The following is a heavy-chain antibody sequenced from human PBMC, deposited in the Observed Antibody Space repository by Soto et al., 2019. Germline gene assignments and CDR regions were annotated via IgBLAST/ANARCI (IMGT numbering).Heavy chain of an antibody. V-gene: IGHV5-51*01. CDR1: GYIFTTYW. Sequence: PGESLKISCKTSGYIFTTYWIAWVRQMPGKGLEWMGIINPANSDTRYSPSFQGQVTISADKSISTTYLHWSSLKASDTAIYYCARQWNFDYWGQGTLVTVSS. J-gene: IGHJ4*02. CDR3: ARQWNFDY. CDR2: INPANSDT. D-gene: IGHD1-1*01.